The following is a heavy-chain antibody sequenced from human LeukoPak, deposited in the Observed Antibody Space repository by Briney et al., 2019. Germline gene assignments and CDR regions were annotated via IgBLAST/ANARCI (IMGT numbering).Heavy chain of an antibody. J-gene: IGHJ3*02. CDR2: IIPMLGIA. CDR3: ARYDVDTHTFDI. Sequence: SVKVSCTASGGTFSGYAISWVRQAPGQGLEWMGRIIPMLGIANSAQTFQGGVTLPADRATSTAYMELSSLRSEDTAVYYCARYDVDTHTFDIWGQGTLVTVSS. CDR1: GGTFSGYA. V-gene: IGHV1-69*04. D-gene: IGHD5-18*01.